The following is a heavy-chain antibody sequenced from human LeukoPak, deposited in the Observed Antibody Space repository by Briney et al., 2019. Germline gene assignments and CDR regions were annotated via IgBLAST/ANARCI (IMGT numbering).Heavy chain of an antibody. D-gene: IGHD3-10*01. CDR3: ARDLPQITMVRGVMSD. CDR1: GYTFTSYD. Sequence: ASVKVSCKASGYTFTSYDINWVRQATGQGLEWMGWMNPNSGNTGYAQKFQGRVTMTRNTSISTAYMELSSLRSEDTAVYYCARDLPQITMVRGVMSDWGQGTLVTVSS. J-gene: IGHJ4*02. V-gene: IGHV1-8*01. CDR2: MNPNSGNT.